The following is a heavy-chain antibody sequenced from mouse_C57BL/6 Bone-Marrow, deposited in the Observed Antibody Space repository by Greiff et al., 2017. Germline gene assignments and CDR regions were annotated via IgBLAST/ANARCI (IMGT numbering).Heavy chain of an antibody. V-gene: IGHV1-69*01. CDR2: NDPSDSYT. CDR3: AREDDYEGFAY. Sequence: QVQLQQPGAELVMPGASVKLSCKASGYTFTSYWMHWVKQRPGQGLEWIGENDPSDSYTNYNQKFKGKSTLTVDKSSSTAYMQLSSLTSEDSAVYYCAREDDYEGFAYWGQGTLVTVSA. J-gene: IGHJ3*01. D-gene: IGHD2-4*01. CDR1: GYTFTSYW.